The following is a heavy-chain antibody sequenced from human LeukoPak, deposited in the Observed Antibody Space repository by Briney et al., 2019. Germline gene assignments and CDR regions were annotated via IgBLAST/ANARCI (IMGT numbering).Heavy chain of an antibody. CDR3: ARGPYCGGDCYFPFDY. D-gene: IGHD2-21*01. J-gene: IGHJ4*02. Sequence: GESLKISCKGSGYSFTSYWIGWVRQMPGKGLEWMGIIYPGDSDTRYSPSFQGQVTISADKSISTAYLQWSSLKASDTAMYYCARGPYCGGDCYFPFDYWGQGTLVTVSS. CDR2: IYPGDSDT. CDR1: GYSFTSYW. V-gene: IGHV5-51*01.